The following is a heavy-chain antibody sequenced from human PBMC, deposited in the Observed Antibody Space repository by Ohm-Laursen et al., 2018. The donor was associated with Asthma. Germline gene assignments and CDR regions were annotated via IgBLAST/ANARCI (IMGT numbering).Heavy chain of an antibody. CDR3: ARDWGRCDGSGYSDSDY. J-gene: IGHJ4*02. D-gene: IGHD3-22*01. Sequence: SLRLSCAASGFTFSSYGMHWVRQAPGKGLEWLAVISCDGSDKKYADSVKGRFTSSRDDAKNTLYLQMDSLRPEDTAVYYCARDWGRCDGSGYSDSDYWGQGTLVTVSS. V-gene: IGHV3-30*03. CDR2: ISCDGSDK. CDR1: GFTFSSYG.